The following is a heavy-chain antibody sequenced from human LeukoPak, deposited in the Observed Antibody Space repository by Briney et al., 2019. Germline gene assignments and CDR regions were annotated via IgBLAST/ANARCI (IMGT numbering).Heavy chain of an antibody. J-gene: IGHJ4*02. Sequence: ASETLSLTCTVSGGSIISGGYYWSWIRQPPGKGLEWIGYIYYSGSTNYNPSLKSRVTISVDTSKNQFSLKLSSVTAADTAVYYCARGRCGGDCYDYWGQGTLVTVSS. D-gene: IGHD2-21*01. CDR3: ARGRCGGDCYDY. CDR1: GGSIISGGYY. CDR2: IYYSGST. V-gene: IGHV4-61*08.